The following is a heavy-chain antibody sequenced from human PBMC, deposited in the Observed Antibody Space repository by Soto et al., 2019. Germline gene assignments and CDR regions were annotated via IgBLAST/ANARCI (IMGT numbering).Heavy chain of an antibody. V-gene: IGHV4-59*08. CDR1: GGSISSYY. CDR2: MFYSGST. J-gene: IGHJ4*02. D-gene: IGHD6-19*01. Sequence: SEMLSLTCTVSGGSISSYYWSWIRQPPGKGLEWIGYMFYSGSTNYNPSLKGRVTLFIDTSKNQFSLQLSSVTAADTAVYYCAATGKWLAFDYWGQGTLVTVSS. CDR3: AATGKWLAFDY.